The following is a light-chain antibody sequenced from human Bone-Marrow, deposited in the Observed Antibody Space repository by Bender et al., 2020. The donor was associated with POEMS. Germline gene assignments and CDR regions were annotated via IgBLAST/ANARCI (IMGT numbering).Light chain of an antibody. J-gene: IGLJ3*02. CDR2: DVT. V-gene: IGLV2-11*01. CDR1: SSDVGGYNY. Sequence: QSALTQPRSVSGSPGQSVTISCTGTSSDVGGYNYVSWYQQHPGKAPKLMIYDVTKRPSGVPDRFSGSKSGTTASLTISGLLAEDEADYYCCSYTGSRYTWVFGGGTKLTVL. CDR3: CSYTGSRYTWV.